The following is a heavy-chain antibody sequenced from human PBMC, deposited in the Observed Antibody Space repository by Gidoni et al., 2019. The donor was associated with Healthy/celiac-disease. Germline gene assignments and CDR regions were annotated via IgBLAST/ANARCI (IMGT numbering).Heavy chain of an antibody. CDR2: IYYSGST. D-gene: IGHD3-22*01. Sequence: QVQLQESGPGLVKPSETLSLTCTVSGGSVSSGSYYWSWIRQPPGKGLEWIGYIYYSGSTNYNPSLKSRVTISVDTSKNQCSLKLSSVTAADTAVYYCAVYYYDSSGYYYVDYWGQGTLVTVSS. CDR1: GGSVSSGSYY. CDR3: AVYYYDSSGYYYVDY. J-gene: IGHJ4*02. V-gene: IGHV4-61*01.